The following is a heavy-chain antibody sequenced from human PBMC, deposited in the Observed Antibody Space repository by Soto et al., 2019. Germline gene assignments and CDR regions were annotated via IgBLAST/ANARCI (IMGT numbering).Heavy chain of an antibody. CDR1: GYSISSGYY. D-gene: IGHD3-9*01. CDR3: ARETGFDSYYYGMDV. CDR2: IYHSGST. Sequence: SETLSLTCAVSGYSISSGYYWGWIRQPPGKGLEWIGSIYHSGSTYYNPSLKSRVTISVDTSKNQFSLKLSSVTAADTAVYYCARETGFDSYYYGMDVWGQGTTVTVSS. J-gene: IGHJ6*02. V-gene: IGHV4-38-2*02.